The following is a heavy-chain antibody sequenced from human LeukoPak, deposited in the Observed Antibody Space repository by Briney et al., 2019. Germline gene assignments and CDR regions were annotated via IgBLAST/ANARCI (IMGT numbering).Heavy chain of an antibody. CDR1: GFTFSSYS. V-gene: IGHV3-21*01. J-gene: IGHJ4*02. Sequence: GGSLRLSCAASGFTFSSYSMNWVRQAPGKGLEWVSSISSSSSYIYYADSVKGRFTISRDNAKNSLYLQMNSLRAEDTAVYYCARASAGYSGSYYGYWGQGALVTVSS. CDR3: ARASAGYSGSYYGY. CDR2: ISSSSSYI. D-gene: IGHD1-26*01.